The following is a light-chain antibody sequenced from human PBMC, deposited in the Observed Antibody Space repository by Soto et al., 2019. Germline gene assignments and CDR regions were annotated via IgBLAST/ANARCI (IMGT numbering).Light chain of an antibody. CDR3: QQRHMWPIT. V-gene: IGKV3-11*01. CDR2: DAY. Sequence: EVVLTQSPVPLSLSPGERATLSCRASQSFRGLLAWYQQKPGQAPRLLIYDAYNRATGIPPRFSGSGSGTDFTLTISSLDPEDSAVYYFQQRHMWPITFGQGTRLEIK. CDR1: QSFRGL. J-gene: IGKJ5*01.